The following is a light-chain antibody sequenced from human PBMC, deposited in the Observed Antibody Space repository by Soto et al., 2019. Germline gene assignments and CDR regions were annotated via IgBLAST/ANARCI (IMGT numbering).Light chain of an antibody. CDR3: AQGLATPFT. CDR2: LGS. V-gene: IGKV2-28*01. Sequence: EIVLTQSPLSLPVTPGEPASISCRSSRNLLHSNGYYYLDWYLQKPGQSPQLLIYLGSNRASGVPDRFSSSGRRTDFTLTISRVEAEDVGVYFCAQGLATPFTFGGGTKVDIK. J-gene: IGKJ4*01. CDR1: RNLLHSNGYYY.